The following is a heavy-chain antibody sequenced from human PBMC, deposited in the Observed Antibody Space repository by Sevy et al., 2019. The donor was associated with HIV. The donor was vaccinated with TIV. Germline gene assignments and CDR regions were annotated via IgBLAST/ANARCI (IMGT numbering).Heavy chain of an antibody. J-gene: IGHJ4*02. Sequence: GGSLRLSCAASGFIFSSYAMHWVRQAPGKGLEWVANIKQDESEKYYVASVKGRFTISRDNAKNSLYLQMNSLRPEDTAVYYCARGNSGSFDYWGQGTLVTVSS. V-gene: IGHV3-7*04. CDR3: ARGNSGSFDY. CDR1: GFIFSSYA. D-gene: IGHD3-22*01. CDR2: IKQDESEK.